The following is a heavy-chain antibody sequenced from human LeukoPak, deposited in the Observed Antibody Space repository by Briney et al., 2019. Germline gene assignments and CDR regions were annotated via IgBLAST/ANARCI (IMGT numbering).Heavy chain of an antibody. V-gene: IGHV3-21*01. D-gene: IGHD3-16*02. CDR2: ISSSSSYI. CDR1: GLTFSNYN. CDR3: ARPLSEGFDP. Sequence: GGSLRLSCAASGLTFSNYNMNWVRQAPGKGLEWVSSISSSSSYIYYADSVKGRFTISRDNAKNSLYLQMNSLRAEDTAVYYCARPLSEGFDPWGQGTLVTVSS. J-gene: IGHJ5*02.